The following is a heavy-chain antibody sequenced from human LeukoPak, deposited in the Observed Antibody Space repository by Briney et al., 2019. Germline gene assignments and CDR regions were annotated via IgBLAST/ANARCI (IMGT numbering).Heavy chain of an antibody. CDR3: ARGIVVVPAAQGDWFDP. Sequence: SGTLSLTCAVSGGSISGSNWWSWVRQPPGKGLEWIGEIYHSGSTNYNPSLKSRVTISVDKSKNQFSLKLSSVTAADTAVYYCARGIVVVPAAQGDWFDPWGQGTLVTVSS. CDR1: GGSISGSNW. CDR2: IYHSGST. J-gene: IGHJ5*02. D-gene: IGHD2-2*01. V-gene: IGHV4-4*02.